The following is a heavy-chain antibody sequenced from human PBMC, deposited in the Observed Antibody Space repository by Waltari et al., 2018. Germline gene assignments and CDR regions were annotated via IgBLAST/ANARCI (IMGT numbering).Heavy chain of an antibody. J-gene: IGHJ6*02. CDR2: VYHNGNT. CDR1: GGSISSRNW. Sequence: QVQLQESGPGLVKPAGTLSLTCTVSGGSISSRNWLSWVRQPPGKGLEWIGEVYHNGNTNYNPSLKSRLTMSVDTSKNQFSLKLTSVTAADTAVYYCARVGWVGYEWSDYYYGLDVWGQGTTVTVS. D-gene: IGHD3-3*01. V-gene: IGHV4-4*02. CDR3: ARVGWVGYEWSDYYYGLDV.